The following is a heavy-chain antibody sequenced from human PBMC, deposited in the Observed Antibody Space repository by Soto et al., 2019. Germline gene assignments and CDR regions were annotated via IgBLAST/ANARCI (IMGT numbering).Heavy chain of an antibody. J-gene: IGHJ5*02. CDR3: ARTGYYDRSMYSFHP. V-gene: IGHV4-31*03. CDR1: GGSISSGDYY. Sequence: QVQLQESGPGLVKPSQTLSLTCTVSGGSISSGDYYWSWIRQHPGKGMELIGCIFSSGSTYYNPPPKTRVTITVDTSKNQFSLKLSSVTAADTAVYYWARTGYYDRSMYSFHPWGQGTLVTVSS. CDR2: IFSSGST. D-gene: IGHD3-22*01.